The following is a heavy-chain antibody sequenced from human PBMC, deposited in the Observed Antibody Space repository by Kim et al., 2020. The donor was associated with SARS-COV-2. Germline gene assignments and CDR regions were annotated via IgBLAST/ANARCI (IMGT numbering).Heavy chain of an antibody. V-gene: IGHV3-30-3*01. J-gene: IGHJ4*02. CDR1: GFTFSSYA. D-gene: IGHD2-15*01. Sequence: GGSLRLSCAASGFTFSSYAMHWVRQAPGKGLEWVAVISYDGSNKYYADSVKGRFTISRDNSKNTLYLQMNSLRAEDTAVYYCARDIVVVVAATRAYDYWGQGTLVTVSS. CDR3: ARDIVVVVAATRAYDY. CDR2: ISYDGSNK.